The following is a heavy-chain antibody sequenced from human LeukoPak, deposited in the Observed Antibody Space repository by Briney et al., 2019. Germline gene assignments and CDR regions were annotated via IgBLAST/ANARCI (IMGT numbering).Heavy chain of an antibody. CDR3: ARDDCSSTSCSPYRMDV. CDR2: ISSSSSTI. J-gene: IGHJ6*04. V-gene: IGHV3-48*01. Sequence: PGGSLRLSCAASGFTFSSYSMNWVRQAPGKGLEWVSYISSSSSTIYYADSVKGRFTISRDNAKNSLYLQMNSLRAEDTAVYYCARDDCSSTSCSPYRMDVWGKGTTVTVSS. CDR1: GFTFSSYS. D-gene: IGHD2-2*01.